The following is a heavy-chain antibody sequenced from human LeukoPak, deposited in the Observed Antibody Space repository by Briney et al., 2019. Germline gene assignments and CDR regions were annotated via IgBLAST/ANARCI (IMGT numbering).Heavy chain of an antibody. D-gene: IGHD2-15*01. V-gene: IGHV4-34*01. CDR2: INHSGST. Sequence: SETLSLTRAVYGGSFSGYYWSWIRQPPGKGLEWIGEINHSGSTNYNPSLKSRVTISVDTSKNQFSLKLSSVTAADTAVYYCARVSYCSGGSCYSEWGQGTLVTVSS. CDR3: ARVSYCSGGSCYSE. CDR1: GGSFSGYY. J-gene: IGHJ4*02.